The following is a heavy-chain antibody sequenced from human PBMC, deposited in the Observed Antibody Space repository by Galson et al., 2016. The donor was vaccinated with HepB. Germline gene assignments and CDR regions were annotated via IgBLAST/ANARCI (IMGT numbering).Heavy chain of an antibody. D-gene: IGHD6-13*01. CDR2: IIPIFGTA. J-gene: IGHJ6*02. V-gene: IGHV1-69*01. Sequence: SCKASGRTFSSYAISWVRQAPGQGLEWMGGIIPIFGTANYAQRFQGRVTITADESTSTAYMELSSLRSEDTAVYYCARAWSSWYVNQHYYYGMDVWGQGTTVTVAS. CDR3: ARAWSSWYVNQHYYYGMDV. CDR1: GRTFSSYA.